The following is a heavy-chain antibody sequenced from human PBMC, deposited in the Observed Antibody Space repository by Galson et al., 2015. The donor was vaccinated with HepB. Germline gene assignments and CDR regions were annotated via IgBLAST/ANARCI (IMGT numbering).Heavy chain of an antibody. V-gene: IGHV3-23*01. J-gene: IGHJ6*02. CDR2: ITNTGGST. CDR1: GFRLAYYG. D-gene: IGHD1-26*01. CDR3: AKCSILASYYFYGIDV. Sequence: SLRLSCAASGFRLAYYGMSWVRQAPGKGLEWLSAITNTGGSTYYADSVKGRFTIPRDNSKKTVYRQVNSVKVQDTAVYYCAKCSILASYYFYGIDVWGQGTTVTVSS.